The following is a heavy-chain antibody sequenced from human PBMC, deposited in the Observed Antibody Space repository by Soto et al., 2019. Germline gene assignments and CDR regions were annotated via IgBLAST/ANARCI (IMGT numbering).Heavy chain of an antibody. CDR2: ISSSGSTI. Sequence: LRLSCAASGFTFSDYYMSWIRRAPGKGLEWVSYISSSGSTIYYADSVKGRFTISRDNAKNSLYLQMNSLRAEDTAVYYCASGYDFWSGYYTWPYWGQGTLVTVSS. J-gene: IGHJ4*02. CDR1: GFTFSDYY. D-gene: IGHD3-3*01. V-gene: IGHV3-11*01. CDR3: ASGYDFWSGYYTWPY.